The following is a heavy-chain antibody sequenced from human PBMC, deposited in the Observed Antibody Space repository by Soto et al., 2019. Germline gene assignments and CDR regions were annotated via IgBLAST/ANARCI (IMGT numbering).Heavy chain of an antibody. Sequence: QVQLVESGGGVVQPGWSPRLSCAASGFSISDYGMEWVRQAPGKGLEWVALISYDGSNTYYADSVKGRFTISRDNSKDTLFLQMTGLRREDTAVYYCAKGAGDRLSLGMDVWGQGTTVPVSS. J-gene: IGHJ6*02. CDR2: ISYDGSNT. D-gene: IGHD1-26*01. V-gene: IGHV3-30*18. CDR1: GFSISDYG. CDR3: AKGAGDRLSLGMDV.